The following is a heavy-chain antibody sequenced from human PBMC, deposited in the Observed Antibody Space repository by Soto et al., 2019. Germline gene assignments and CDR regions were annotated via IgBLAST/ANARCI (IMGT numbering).Heavy chain of an antibody. CDR3: ATLSGSEYSDY. CDR2: IYYSGTT. V-gene: IGHV4-39*01. J-gene: IGHJ4*02. CDR1: GGSISSSRYY. Sequence: SETLSLTCTVSGGSISSSRYYWGWVRQPPGKGLEWIGSIYYSGTTYYNPSLKSRVTISVDTSKNQFSLKLSSVTAADTAVFYCATLSGSEYSDYWGQGTLVTVSS. D-gene: IGHD5-12*01.